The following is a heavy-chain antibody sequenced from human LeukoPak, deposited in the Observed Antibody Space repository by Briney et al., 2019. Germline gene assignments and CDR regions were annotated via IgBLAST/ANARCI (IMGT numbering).Heavy chain of an antibody. CDR3: ARGGIVVVPAAPASSWFDP. Sequence: SETLSLTCAVYGGSFSGYYWSWIRQPPGKGLEWIGEINHSGSTNYKPSLKSRVTISVDTSKNQFSLKLSSVTAADTAVYYCARGGIVVVPAAPASSWFDPWGQGTLVTVSS. D-gene: IGHD2-2*01. V-gene: IGHV4-34*01. J-gene: IGHJ5*02. CDR1: GGSFSGYY. CDR2: INHSGST.